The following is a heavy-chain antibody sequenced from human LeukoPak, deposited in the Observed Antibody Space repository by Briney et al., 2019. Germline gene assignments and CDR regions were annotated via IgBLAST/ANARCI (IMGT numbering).Heavy chain of an antibody. Sequence: GESLKISCKGSGYSFTSYWIGWVRQMPGKGLEWMGSMYLGDSDIRYSPSFQGQVTISADKSISTAYLQWSSLKASDTAMYYCARRSSGNWFDPWGQGTLVTVSS. D-gene: IGHD6-13*01. CDR3: ARRSSGNWFDP. CDR2: MYLGDSDI. J-gene: IGHJ5*02. V-gene: IGHV5-51*01. CDR1: GYSFTSYW.